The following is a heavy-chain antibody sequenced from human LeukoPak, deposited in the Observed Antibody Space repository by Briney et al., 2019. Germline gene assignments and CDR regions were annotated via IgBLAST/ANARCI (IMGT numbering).Heavy chain of an antibody. Sequence: GESLKISCMGSGYSFTSYWIGWVRQMPGKGLEWMGIIYPGDSDTRYSPSFQGQVTISADKSISTAYLQWSSLKASDTAMYYCGGDTGYDPDNDAFDIWGQGTMVTVSS. D-gene: IGHD5-12*01. V-gene: IGHV5-51*01. CDR2: IYPGDSDT. CDR3: GGDTGYDPDNDAFDI. CDR1: GYSFTSYW. J-gene: IGHJ3*02.